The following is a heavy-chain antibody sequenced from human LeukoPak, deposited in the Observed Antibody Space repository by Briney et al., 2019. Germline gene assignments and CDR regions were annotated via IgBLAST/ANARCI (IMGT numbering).Heavy chain of an antibody. V-gene: IGHV4-61*08. CDR3: AREVGDHSPHFDY. CDR1: GGSISSGDYY. D-gene: IGHD4-17*01. CDR2: IYYSGST. Sequence: SETLSLTCTVSGGSISSGDYYWSWIRQPPGKGLEWIGYIYYSGSTNYNPSLKSRVTISVDTSKNQFSLKLSSVTAADTAVYYCAREVGDHSPHFDYWGQGTLVTVSS. J-gene: IGHJ4*02.